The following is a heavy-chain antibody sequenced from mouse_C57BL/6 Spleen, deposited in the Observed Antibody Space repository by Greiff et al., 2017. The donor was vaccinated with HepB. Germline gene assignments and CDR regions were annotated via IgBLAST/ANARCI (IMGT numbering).Heavy chain of an antibody. CDR1: GYSFTGYY. D-gene: IGHD1-1*01. J-gene: IGHJ1*03. Sequence: VQLQQSGPELVKPGASVKISCKASGYSFTGYYMNWVKQSPEKSLEWIGEINPSTGGTTYNQKFKAKATLTVDKSSSTAYMQLKSLTSEDSTVYYCARHYGHWYFDGWGKGTTVTVSS. V-gene: IGHV1-42*01. CDR3: ARHYGHWYFDG. CDR2: INPSTGGT.